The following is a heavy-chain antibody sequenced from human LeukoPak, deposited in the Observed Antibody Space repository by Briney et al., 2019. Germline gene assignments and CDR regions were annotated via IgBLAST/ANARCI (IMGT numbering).Heavy chain of an antibody. CDR3: ARHQRGSWLIDY. Sequence: SETLSLTCTVSGGCISSYYWSWIRQPPGKGLEWIGYIYYSGSTNYNPSLKSRVTISVDTSKNQFSLKLSSVTAADTAVYYCARHQRGSWLIDYWGQGTLVTVSS. CDR2: IYYSGST. V-gene: IGHV4-59*08. CDR1: GGCISSYY. J-gene: IGHJ4*02. D-gene: IGHD1-26*01.